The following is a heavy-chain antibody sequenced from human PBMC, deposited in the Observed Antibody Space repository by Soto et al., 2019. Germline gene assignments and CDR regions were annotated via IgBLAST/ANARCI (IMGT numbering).Heavy chain of an antibody. V-gene: IGHV3-7*03. D-gene: IGHD3-22*01. Sequence: PGGSLRLSCAASGFTFSSYWMSWVRQAPGKGLEWVANIKQDGSEKYYVDSVKGRFTISRDNAKNSLYLQMNSLRAEDTAVYYCARDRPGRSMIIVGEGAFDIWGQGTMVTVSS. CDR1: GFTFSSYW. CDR3: ARDRPGRSMIIVGEGAFDI. CDR2: IKQDGSEK. J-gene: IGHJ3*02.